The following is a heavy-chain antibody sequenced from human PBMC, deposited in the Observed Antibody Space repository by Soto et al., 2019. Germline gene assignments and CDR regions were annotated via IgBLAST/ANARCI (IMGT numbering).Heavy chain of an antibody. D-gene: IGHD3-22*01. V-gene: IGHV3-21*01. Sequence: GGSLRLSCAASGFTFSNYTMNWVRQAPGKGLEWVSSISATGTFMFYADSVKGRFAISRDNAKNSLSLQMNSLRAGDTAVYHCARDSYDSSGYPYFDYWGQGTLVTVSS. J-gene: IGHJ4*02. CDR2: ISATGTFM. CDR3: ARDSYDSSGYPYFDY. CDR1: GFTFSNYT.